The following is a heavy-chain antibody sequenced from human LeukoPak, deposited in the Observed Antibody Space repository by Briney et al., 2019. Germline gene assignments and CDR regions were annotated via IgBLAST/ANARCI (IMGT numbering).Heavy chain of an antibody. Sequence: PGRSLRLSCAASGFTFSSYAMHWVRQAPGKGLEWVAFIRYDGSNKYYADSVKGRFTISRDNSKNTLYLQMNSLRAEDTAVYYCASDYSNFNSRGFFDYWGQGTLVTVSS. V-gene: IGHV3-30*04. J-gene: IGHJ4*02. CDR3: ASDYSNFNSRGFFDY. CDR2: IRYDGSNK. CDR1: GFTFSSYA. D-gene: IGHD4-11*01.